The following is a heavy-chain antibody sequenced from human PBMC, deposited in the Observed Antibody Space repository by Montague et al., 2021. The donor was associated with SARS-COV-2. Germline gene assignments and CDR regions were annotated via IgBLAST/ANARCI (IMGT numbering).Heavy chain of an antibody. CDR1: SGSISNNY. CDR2: ISHTESA. V-gene: IGHV4-59*08. J-gene: IGHJ6*02. CDR3: ERSVQFAYGLGV. Sequence: SETLSLTCTVSSGSISNNYWCWIRQRPPTGLERIGFISHTESANXNHSLESRVSISIDTSKCQYYLRVRSVTAADTAVYYCERSVQFAYGLGVWSQGTTVTISS. D-gene: IGHD3-16*01.